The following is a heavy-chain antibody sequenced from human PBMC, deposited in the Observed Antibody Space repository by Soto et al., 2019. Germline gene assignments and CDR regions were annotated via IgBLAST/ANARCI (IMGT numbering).Heavy chain of an antibody. V-gene: IGHV3-23*01. Sequence: GGSLRLSCAASGFTFSSYAMSWVRQAPGKGLEWVSTISGSGGSTYYADSVKGRFTISRGNSKNTLYLQMNSLRAEDTAVYYYAKDRWYDILTGQVFDYWGQGTLVTVSS. CDR3: AKDRWYDILTGQVFDY. CDR2: ISGSGGST. CDR1: GFTFSSYA. D-gene: IGHD3-9*01. J-gene: IGHJ4*02.